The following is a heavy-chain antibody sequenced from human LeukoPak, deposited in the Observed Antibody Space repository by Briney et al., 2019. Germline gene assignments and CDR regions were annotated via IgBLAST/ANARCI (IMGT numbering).Heavy chain of an antibody. D-gene: IGHD2-15*01. J-gene: IGHJ6*02. V-gene: IGHV3-30*18. CDR1: GFTFSSYG. Sequence: GRSLRLPCAASGFTFSSYGMHWVRQAPGKGLEWVAVISYDGSNKYYADSVKGRFTTSRDNSKNTLYLQVNSLRAEDTAVYYCAKEGVVVAATIHYYGMDVWGQGTAVTVSS. CDR2: ISYDGSNK. CDR3: AKEGVVVAATIHYYGMDV.